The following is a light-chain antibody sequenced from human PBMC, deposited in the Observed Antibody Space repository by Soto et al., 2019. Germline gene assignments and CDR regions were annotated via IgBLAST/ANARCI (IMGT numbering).Light chain of an antibody. V-gene: IGLV1-40*01. J-gene: IGLJ1*01. CDR1: SSNIGAVYD. CDR2: GNT. CDR3: QSYDSSLSGYV. Sequence: QSVLTQPPSVSGAPGQRVTISCTGSSSNIGAVYDVHWYQHPPGTAPKLLIYGNTNRPSGVPDRFSGSKSGTSASLAITGLQAEDEADYYCQSYDSSLSGYVFGTGTKVTVL.